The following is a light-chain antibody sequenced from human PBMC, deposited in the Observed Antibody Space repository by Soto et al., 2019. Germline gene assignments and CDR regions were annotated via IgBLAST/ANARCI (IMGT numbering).Light chain of an antibody. CDR3: QQYNNWPWT. Sequence: EIVXXXXPXXLSVSPGERATLSCRASQSVSSNLAWYQQKPGQAPRLLIYGASTRATGIPARFSGSGSGTEFTLTISSLQSEDFAVYYCQQYNNWPWTFGQGTKVEIK. J-gene: IGKJ1*01. CDR1: QSVSSN. CDR2: GAS. V-gene: IGKV3-15*01.